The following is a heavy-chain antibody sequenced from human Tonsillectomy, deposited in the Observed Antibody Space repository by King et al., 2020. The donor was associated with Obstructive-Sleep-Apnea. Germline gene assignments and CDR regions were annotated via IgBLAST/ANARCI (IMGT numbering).Heavy chain of an antibody. D-gene: IGHD1-26*01. CDR3: AVVQSLVGATLFDY. CDR1: GGTFSSYA. CDR2: IIPILGIA. V-gene: IGHV1-69*04. J-gene: IGHJ4*02. Sequence: QLVQSGAEVKKPGSSVKVSCKASGGTFSSYAISWVRQAPGQGLEWMGRIIPILGIANYAQKFQGRVTITADKSTSTAYMELSSLRSEDTAVYYCAVVQSLVGATLFDYWGQGTLVTVSS.